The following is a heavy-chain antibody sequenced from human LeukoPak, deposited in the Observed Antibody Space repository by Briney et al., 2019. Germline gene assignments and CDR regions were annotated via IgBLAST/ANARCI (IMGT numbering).Heavy chain of an antibody. V-gene: IGHV3-48*01. Sequence: GGSLRLSCAASEFAFSTYNMNWVRQAPGKGLEWVSYISTGSSTTYYADSVKGRFTISRDNSKNTLYLQMNSLRAEDTAVYYCAKVRLRYFDWLPQGFDYWGQGTLVTVSS. CDR1: EFAFSTYN. J-gene: IGHJ4*02. CDR3: AKVRLRYFDWLPQGFDY. CDR2: ISTGSSTT. D-gene: IGHD3-9*01.